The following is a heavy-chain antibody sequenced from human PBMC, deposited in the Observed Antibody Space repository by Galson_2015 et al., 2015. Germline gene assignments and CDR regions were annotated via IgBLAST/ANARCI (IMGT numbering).Heavy chain of an antibody. CDR1: GFTFSSYW. D-gene: IGHD3-22*01. CDR3: ARGGYYYDSSGYYSLDY. Sequence: SLRLSCAASGFTFSSYWMHWVRQAPGKGLVWVSRINSDGSSTSYADSVKGRFTISRDNAKNTLYLQMNSLRAEDTAVYYCARGGYYYDSSGYYSLDYWGQGTLVTVSS. CDR2: INSDGSST. V-gene: IGHV3-74*01. J-gene: IGHJ4*02.